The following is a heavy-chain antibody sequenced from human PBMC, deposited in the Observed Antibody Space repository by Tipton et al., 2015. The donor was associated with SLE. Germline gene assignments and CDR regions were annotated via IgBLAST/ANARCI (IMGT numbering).Heavy chain of an antibody. CDR2: IYGGETT. J-gene: IGHJ6*03. Sequence: SLRLSCVASGFIFSNYEMYWVRQAPGKGLEWVSVIYGGETTYYADSVKGRFIISRDNSKNTVDLQMKSLRSEDTAVYYCARQFRLGEPYYYYYMDVWGEGTPVTVSS. CDR1: GFIFSNYE. D-gene: IGHD1-14*01. CDR3: ARQFRLGEPYYYYYMDV. V-gene: IGHV3-66*02.